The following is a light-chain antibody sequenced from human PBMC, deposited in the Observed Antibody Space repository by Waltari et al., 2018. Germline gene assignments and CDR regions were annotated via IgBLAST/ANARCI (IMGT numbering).Light chain of an antibody. V-gene: IGKV4-1*01. CDR2: WAS. CDR1: QSVLYSSNNKNY. CDR3: QQYYSTPLYT. J-gene: IGKJ2*01. Sequence: DLVMTQSPDSLAVSLGERATINCKSRQSVLYSSNNKNYLAWYQKKPGQPPKLLIYWASTRESGVPDRFSGSGSGTDFTLTISSLQAEDVAVYYCQQYYSTPLYTFGQGTKLEI.